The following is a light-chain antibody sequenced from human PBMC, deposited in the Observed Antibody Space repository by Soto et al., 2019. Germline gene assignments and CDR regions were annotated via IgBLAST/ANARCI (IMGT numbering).Light chain of an antibody. CDR3: YSCSGRSID. J-gene: IGLJ1*01. CDR1: SSDVGGYNY. CDR2: EVN. V-gene: IGLV2-8*01. Sequence: QSVLPQPPSASGSPGQSVAISCTGTSSDVGGYNYVSWYQQHPGKAPKLMIYEVNKRPSGVPDRFSGSKSGNPASLTVSGLQAEEEADYYGYSCSGRSIDFGSGSKVTGL.